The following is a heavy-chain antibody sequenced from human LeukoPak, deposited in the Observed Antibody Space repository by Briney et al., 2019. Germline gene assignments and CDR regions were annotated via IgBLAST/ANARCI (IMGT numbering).Heavy chain of an antibody. CDR3: ARTYDSTAYHF. D-gene: IGHD3-22*01. CDR2: IYHSGLT. J-gene: IGHJ4*01. V-gene: IGHV4-59*08. CDR1: GGSVTSYY. Sequence: PSETLSLTCSVSGGSVTSYYWNWTRQTPDKGLEWIAYIYHSGLTRYNPSLKSRVTISMDTSKNQISLKVASVTAADTGFYYCARTYDSTAYHFWGHGTQVTVSS.